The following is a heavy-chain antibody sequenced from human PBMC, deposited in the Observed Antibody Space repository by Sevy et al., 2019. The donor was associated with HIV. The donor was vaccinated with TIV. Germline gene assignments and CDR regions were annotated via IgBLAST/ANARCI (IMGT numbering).Heavy chain of an antibody. Sequence: ETLSLTCTVSGGSISSSSYYWGWIRQAPGKGLEWVSAISGSGGSTYYADSVKGRFTISRDNSKNTLYLQMNSLRAEDTAVYYCAKEGGDYGSGDNWYFDLWGRGTLVTVSS. D-gene: IGHD3-10*01. CDR1: GGSISSSSYY. CDR2: ISGSGGST. CDR3: AKEGGDYGSGDNWYFDL. J-gene: IGHJ2*01. V-gene: IGHV3-23*01.